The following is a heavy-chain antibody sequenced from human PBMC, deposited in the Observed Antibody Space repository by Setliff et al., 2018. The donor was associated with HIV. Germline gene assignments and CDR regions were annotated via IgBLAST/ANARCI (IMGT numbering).Heavy chain of an antibody. CDR3: AREAEQDYDVVTETLVEGAYIQF. V-gene: IGHV4-4*07. CDR1: GGSINSYR. D-gene: IGHD3-9*01. Sequence: NPSETLSLTCTVSGGSINSYRWSWFRQPAGKGLEWIGRISSSGSPNYNPSLESRVTMSVDTSKNQFSLKLRSVTATDTAVYSCAREAEQDYDVVTETLVEGAYIQFWGQGSLVTVSS. CDR2: ISSSGSP. J-gene: IGHJ1*01.